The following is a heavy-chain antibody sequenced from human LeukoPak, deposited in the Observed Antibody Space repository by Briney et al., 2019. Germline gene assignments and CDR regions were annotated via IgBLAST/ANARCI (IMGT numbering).Heavy chain of an antibody. D-gene: IGHD2-15*01. Sequence: SETLSLTCAVSGYSISSGYYWGWIRQPPGKGLEWIGSIYYSGSTYYNPSLKSRVTISVDTSKNQFSLKLSSVTAADTAVFYRATGDPGCSGGTCYNYWGQGTLVTVSS. CDR1: GYSISSGYY. V-gene: IGHV4-38-2*01. CDR2: IYYSGST. J-gene: IGHJ4*02. CDR3: ATGDPGCSGGTCYNY.